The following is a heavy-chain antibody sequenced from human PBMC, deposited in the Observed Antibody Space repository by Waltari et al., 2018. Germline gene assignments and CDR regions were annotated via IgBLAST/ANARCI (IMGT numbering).Heavy chain of an antibody. CDR1: GFTFDDYA. D-gene: IGHD4-17*01. Sequence: EVQLVESGGVVVQPGGSLRLSCAASGFTFDDYAMPWVRQAPGKGLEWVSLISWDGGSTYYADSVKGRFTISRDNSKNSLYLQMNSLRAEDTALYYCAKDIGRATVTPTAGYFDYWGQGTLVTVSS. CDR2: ISWDGGST. CDR3: AKDIGRATVTPTAGYFDY. V-gene: IGHV3-43D*04. J-gene: IGHJ4*02.